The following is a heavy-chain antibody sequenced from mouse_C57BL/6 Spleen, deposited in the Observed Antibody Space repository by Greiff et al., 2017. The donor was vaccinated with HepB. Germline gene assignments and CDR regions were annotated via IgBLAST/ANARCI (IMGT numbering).Heavy chain of an antibody. D-gene: IGHD1-1*01. CDR3: ARNNYYGSWGY. CDR2: IDPSDSYT. J-gene: IGHJ2*01. Sequence: QVQLQQPGAELVKPGASVKLPCKASGYTFTSYWMQWVKQRPGQGLEWIGEIDPSDSYTNYNQKFKGKATLTVDTSSSTAYMQLSSLTSEDSAVYYCARNNYYGSWGYWGQGTTLTVSS. CDR1: GYTFTSYW. V-gene: IGHV1-50*01.